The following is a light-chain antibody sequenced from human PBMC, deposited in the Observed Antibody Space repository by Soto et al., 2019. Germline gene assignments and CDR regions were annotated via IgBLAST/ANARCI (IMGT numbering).Light chain of an antibody. V-gene: IGLV1-40*01. CDR3: QSYDGSLSGVV. J-gene: IGLJ2*01. CDR1: SSNIGAGYD. Sequence: QSVLTQPPSVSGAPGQRVTISCTGSSSNIGAGYDVHWYQQLPGTAPKLLIYGNSNRPSGVPDRFSGSKSGTSASLAITGLQAEDEADYDCQSYDGSLSGVVFGGGTKLTVL. CDR2: GNS.